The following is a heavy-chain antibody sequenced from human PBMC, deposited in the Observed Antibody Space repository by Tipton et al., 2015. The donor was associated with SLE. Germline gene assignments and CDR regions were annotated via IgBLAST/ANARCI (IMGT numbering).Heavy chain of an antibody. CDR2: IYYSGST. V-gene: IGHV4-59*01. CDR1: GGSISSYY. D-gene: IGHD5-12*01. CDR3: ARASGGLAHSGPYPWWFDP. J-gene: IGHJ5*02. Sequence: TLSLTYTVSGGSISSYYWSWIRQPPGKGLEWIGYIYYSGSTNYNPSLKSRVTISVDTSKNQFSLKLSSVTAADTAVYYCARASGGLAHSGPYPWWFDPWGQGTLVTVSS.